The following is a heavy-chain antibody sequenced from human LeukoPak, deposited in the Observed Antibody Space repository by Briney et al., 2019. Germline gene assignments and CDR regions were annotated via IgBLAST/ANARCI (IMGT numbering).Heavy chain of an antibody. CDR2: IYHSGIT. J-gene: IGHJ4*02. CDR3: ARDERSDTSGWHLGY. CDR1: GGSISTYY. D-gene: IGHD6-19*01. Sequence: SETLSLTCTVSGGSISTYYWSWLRQPPGKGLEWIGFIYHSGITNYNPSLKSRVTISVDTSKNQFSLNLSSVTAADTAVYYCARDERSDTSGWHLGYWGQGTLVTVSS. V-gene: IGHV4-59*01.